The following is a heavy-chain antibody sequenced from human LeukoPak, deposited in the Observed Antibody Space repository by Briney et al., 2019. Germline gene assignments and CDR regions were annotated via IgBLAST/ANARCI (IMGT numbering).Heavy chain of an antibody. J-gene: IGHJ4*02. CDR1: GYTFTSYD. V-gene: IGHV1-8*01. D-gene: IGHD3-10*01. CDR3: AKEAKNSYGSLPN. Sequence: ASVKVSCKASGYTFTSYDINWVRQATGQGLERMGWMNPNSGNTGYAQKFQGRVTMTRDTSISTAYMELSRLRSDDTAVYYCAKEAKNSYGSLPNWGQGTLVTVSS. CDR2: MNPNSGNT.